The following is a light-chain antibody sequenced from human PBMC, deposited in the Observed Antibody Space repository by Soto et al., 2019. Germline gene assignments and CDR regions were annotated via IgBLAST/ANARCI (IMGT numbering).Light chain of an antibody. CDR2: GAS. Sequence: EIVLTQSPGTLSLSPGERVTVSCRASQGVSSTYLAWYQQKPGQAPRLLIYGASSRAAGIPDRFSGSGSGTDFTLTINRLEPDDFAVYYCQQYGSSPWTFGQGTKVEIK. CDR3: QQYGSSPWT. V-gene: IGKV3-20*01. CDR1: QGVSSTY. J-gene: IGKJ1*01.